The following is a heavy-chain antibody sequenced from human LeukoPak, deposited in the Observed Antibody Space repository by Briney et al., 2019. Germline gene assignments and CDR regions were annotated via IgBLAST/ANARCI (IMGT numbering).Heavy chain of an antibody. CDR1: GGSISSYY. J-gene: IGHJ4*02. CDR2: IYYSGST. CDR3: ARASPSSGWSSTLDY. D-gene: IGHD6-19*01. Sequence: PSETLSLTCTVSGGSISSYYWSWIRQPPGKGLEWIGYIYYSGSTNYNPSLKSRVTISVDTSKNQFSLKLSSVTAADTAVYYCARASPSSGWSSTLDYWGQGTLVTASS. V-gene: IGHV4-59*01.